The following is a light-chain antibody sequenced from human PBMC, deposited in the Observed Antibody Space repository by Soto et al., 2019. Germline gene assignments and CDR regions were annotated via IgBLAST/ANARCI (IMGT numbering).Light chain of an antibody. CDR2: DTN. J-gene: IGLJ2*01. Sequence: QAVVTQEPSLTVSPGVPVTLTCGSLTGTVTSGHYPFWFQKKAGQAPRTLIYDTNKRHSWTPARFSGALLWGKAALTLSTAQPEDEADYYCLLSYSGARGVFGGGTKLNVL. CDR3: LLSYSGARGV. V-gene: IGLV7-46*01. CDR1: TGTVTSGHY.